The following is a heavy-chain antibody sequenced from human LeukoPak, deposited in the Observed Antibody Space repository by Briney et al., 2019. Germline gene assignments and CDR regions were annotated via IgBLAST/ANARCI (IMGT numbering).Heavy chain of an antibody. CDR2: IGTAGDT. V-gene: IGHV3-13*01. CDR3: AREGYDFWSGYFRGLDH. D-gene: IGHD3-3*01. Sequence: GGSLRLSCAASGFTFSSYDMHWVRQATGKGLEWVSAIGTAGDTYYPGSVKGRFTISRENAKNSLYLQMSSLRVDDTAVYYCAREGYDFWSGYFRGLDHWGQGTLVTVS. CDR1: GFTFSSYD. J-gene: IGHJ4*02.